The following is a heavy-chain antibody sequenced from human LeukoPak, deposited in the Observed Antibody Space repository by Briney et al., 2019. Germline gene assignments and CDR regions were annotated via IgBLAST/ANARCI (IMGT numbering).Heavy chain of an antibody. V-gene: IGHV3-48*01. D-gene: IGHD6-13*01. CDR1: EFSFSSYF. CDR2: ISSSSSSTI. CDR3: ARVHSSSWYVVDY. J-gene: IGHJ4*02. Sequence: GGSLRLSCAASEFSFSSYFMSWVRQAPGKGLEWVSYISSSSSSTIDYADSVRGRFTVSRDNAKNSLYLQMNSLRAEDTAVYYCARVHSSSWYVVDYWGQGTLVTVSS.